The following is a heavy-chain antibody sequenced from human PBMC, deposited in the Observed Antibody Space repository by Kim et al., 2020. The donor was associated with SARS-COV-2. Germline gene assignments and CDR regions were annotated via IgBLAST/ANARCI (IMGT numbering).Heavy chain of an antibody. Sequence: ASVKVSCKASGYTFTSFSMHWVRQAPGQGLEWMGWINIVNANTRYSQKSQGRVTFTRDTSATTAYMDLNSLRSEDTAIYYCARRSYSGNYSYDYWGQGNL. J-gene: IGHJ4*02. V-gene: IGHV1-3*04. CDR2: INIVNANT. CDR1: GYTFTSFS. D-gene: IGHD1-26*01. CDR3: ARRSYSGNYSYDY.